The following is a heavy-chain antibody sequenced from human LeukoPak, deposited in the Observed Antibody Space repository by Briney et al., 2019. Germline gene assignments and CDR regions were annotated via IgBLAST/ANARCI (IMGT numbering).Heavy chain of an antibody. V-gene: IGHV3-64*02. CDR3: ARIGTENFYDL. D-gene: IGHD2/OR15-2a*01. CDR1: GFTFSGFS. CDR2: INGHGDFT. J-gene: IGHJ5*02. Sequence: GGSLRLSCVASGFTFSGFSMHWVRQAPGKGLEYVSAINGHGDFTYYADSVKGRFTISRDNSKNTLYLQMGSLRGGDMALYFCARIGTENFYDLWGQGTLVTVSS.